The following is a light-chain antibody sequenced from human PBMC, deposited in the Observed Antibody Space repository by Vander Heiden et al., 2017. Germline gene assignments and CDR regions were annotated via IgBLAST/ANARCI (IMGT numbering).Light chain of an antibody. Sequence: QSALTQPASVSGSPGQSITISCTGTSSDVGAYNYVSWYQHHPGKAPKLMIYEVTNRPSGVSNRFSGSKSGNTASLTISGLQAEDEADYYCSSYRSNIFVIFGGGTKLTGL. CDR2: EVT. CDR3: SSYRSNIFVI. J-gene: IGLJ2*01. V-gene: IGLV2-14*01. CDR1: SSDVGAYNY.